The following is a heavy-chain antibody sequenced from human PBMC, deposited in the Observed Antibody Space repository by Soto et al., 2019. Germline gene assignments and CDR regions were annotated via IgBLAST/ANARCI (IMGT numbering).Heavy chain of an antibody. D-gene: IGHD3-3*01. Sequence: GGSLRLSCAASGFTFSNAWMNWVRQAPGKGLEWVGRIKSKTDGGTTDYAAPVKGRFTISRDDSKNTLYLQMNSLRAEDTAVYYCVKDRSGRFLEWYHAFDIWGQGTMVTVSS. CDR3: VKDRSGRFLEWYHAFDI. J-gene: IGHJ3*02. V-gene: IGHV3-15*07. CDR1: GFTFSNAW. CDR2: IKSKTDGGTT.